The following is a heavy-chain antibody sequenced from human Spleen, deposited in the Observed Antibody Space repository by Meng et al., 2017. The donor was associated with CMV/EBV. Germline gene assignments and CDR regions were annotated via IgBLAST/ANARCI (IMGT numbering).Heavy chain of an antibody. J-gene: IGHJ4*02. Sequence: LSLSCAASGFIFSDYGMHWVRQAPGKGLEWVAVISYDGSTKYYADSAEGRFTISRDNLKYVVYLQMNSLRAEDTAVYYCAKDLRLFDDWGQGTLVTVSS. CDR3: AKDLRLFDD. CDR1: GFIFSDYG. D-gene: IGHD5/OR15-5a*01. V-gene: IGHV3-30*18. CDR2: ISYDGSTK.